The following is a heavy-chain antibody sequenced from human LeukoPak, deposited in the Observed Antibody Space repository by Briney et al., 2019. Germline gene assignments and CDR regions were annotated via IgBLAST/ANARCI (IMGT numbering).Heavy chain of an antibody. CDR3: ARGSCSGSTCYLVENWLDP. CDR1: GYTLTAYY. CDR2: INPNSGGT. V-gene: IGHV1-2*06. D-gene: IGHD2-15*01. J-gene: IGHJ5*02. Sequence: GASVKVSCKASGYTLTAYYIYWVRQAPGQGLEWMGRINPNSGGTDYAQNFQGRVTMTRDTSISTAYMELSRLRSDDTAVYYCARGSCSGSTCYLVENWLDPWGQGTLVTVSS.